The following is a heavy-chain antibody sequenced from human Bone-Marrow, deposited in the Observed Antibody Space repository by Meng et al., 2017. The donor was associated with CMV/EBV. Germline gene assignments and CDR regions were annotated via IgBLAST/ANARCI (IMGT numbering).Heavy chain of an antibody. CDR3: AREGYSSSSKLDY. D-gene: IGHD6-6*01. CDR2: VHAKTGVT. CDR1: GYTFSDYY. Sequence: ASVKVSCKASGYTFSDYYMHGVRQAPGLGLEWMGCVHAKTGVTKYAQEFQGRVTMTRDTSISTVYMELSRLRPDDTAVFYCAREGYSSSSKLDYWGQGTLVTVSS. J-gene: IGHJ4*02. V-gene: IGHV1-2*02.